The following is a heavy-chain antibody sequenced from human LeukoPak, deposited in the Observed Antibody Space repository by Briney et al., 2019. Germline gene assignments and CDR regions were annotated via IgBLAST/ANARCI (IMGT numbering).Heavy chain of an antibody. V-gene: IGHV3-7*01. CDR2: IKTNGSEK. D-gene: IGHD3-22*01. J-gene: IGHJ1*01. CDR3: ATYSSLNRREFQY. Sequence: GGSLRLSCKGSGFTFSNYWMGWVRQAPGKGLQWVANIKTNGSEKYYVDSVKGRFTISRDNAKNSLYLQMNSLRAEDTAVYYCATYSSLNRREFQYWGQGTLLTVSS. CDR1: GFTFSNYW.